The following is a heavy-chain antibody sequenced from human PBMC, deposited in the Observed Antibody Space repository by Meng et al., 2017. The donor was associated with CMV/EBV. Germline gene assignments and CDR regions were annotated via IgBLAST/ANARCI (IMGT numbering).Heavy chain of an antibody. CDR1: GFTFSSYA. J-gene: IGHJ4*02. Sequence: GESLKISCAASGFTFSSYAMSWVRQAPGKGLEWVSAISGSGGSTYYADSVKGRFTISRDNSKNTLYLQMNSLRAEDTAVYYCAQFSRSRIAAAGFDYWGQGTRVTVSS. CDR2: ISGSGGST. V-gene: IGHV3-23*01. D-gene: IGHD6-13*01. CDR3: AQFSRSRIAAAGFDY.